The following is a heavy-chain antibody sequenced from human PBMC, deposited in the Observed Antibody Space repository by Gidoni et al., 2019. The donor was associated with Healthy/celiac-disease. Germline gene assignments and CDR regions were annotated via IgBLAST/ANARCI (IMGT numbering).Heavy chain of an antibody. Sequence: QVQLVESGGGVVQPGRSLRLSCAASGFTFSSYAMHWVRQAPGKGLEWVAVISYDGSNKYYADSVKGRFTISRDNSKNTLYLQMNSLRAEDTAVYYCARETICGVVIILPTPDAFDIWGQGTMVTVSS. CDR1: GFTFSSYA. CDR3: ARETICGVVIILPTPDAFDI. D-gene: IGHD3-3*01. V-gene: IGHV3-30-3*01. J-gene: IGHJ3*02. CDR2: ISYDGSNK.